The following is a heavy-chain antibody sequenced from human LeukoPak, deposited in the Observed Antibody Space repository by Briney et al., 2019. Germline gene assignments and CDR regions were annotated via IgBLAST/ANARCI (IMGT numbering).Heavy chain of an antibody. CDR3: ARESASPADL. Sequence: ASVKVSCKASGYTFTSYDINWVRQATGQGLEWMGWISAYNGNTNYAQKLQGRVTMTTDTSTSTAYMELRSLRSDDTAVYYCARESASPADLWGRGTLVTVSS. CDR2: ISAYNGNT. CDR1: GYTFTSYD. J-gene: IGHJ2*01. V-gene: IGHV1-18*01.